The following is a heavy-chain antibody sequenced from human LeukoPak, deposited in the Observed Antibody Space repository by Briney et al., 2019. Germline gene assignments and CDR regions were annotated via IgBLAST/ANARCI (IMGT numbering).Heavy chain of an antibody. CDR2: IDHENGAE. J-gene: IGHJ4*02. CDR1: GYSLSELL. CDR3: ATEGDYSLDY. D-gene: IGHD1-1*01. Sequence: ASVKVSCKVSGYSLSELLIHWVRQPPGKGLEWIAGIDHENGAEVSAQKVEGRVTMTKDTSTDTAYMELSGLRPDDTAIYYCATEGDYSLDYWGQGTLVTVSS. V-gene: IGHV1-24*01.